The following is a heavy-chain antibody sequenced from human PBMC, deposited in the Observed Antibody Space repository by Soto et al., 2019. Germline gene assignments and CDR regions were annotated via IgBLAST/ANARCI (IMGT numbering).Heavy chain of an antibody. J-gene: IGHJ5*02. CDR1: NGSFSDYQ. D-gene: IGHD4-17*01. CDR2: ISHTGDT. Sequence: SETLSLTCSVSNGSFSDYQWTCIRQPPDKGLEWIVEISHTGDTNSKPSLRSRLTMSVDTSKNQFSLKLSSVTSADTAVYFCAGGPDYGDYDAWGQGTLVTVSS. CDR3: AGGPDYGDYDA. V-gene: IGHV4-34*01.